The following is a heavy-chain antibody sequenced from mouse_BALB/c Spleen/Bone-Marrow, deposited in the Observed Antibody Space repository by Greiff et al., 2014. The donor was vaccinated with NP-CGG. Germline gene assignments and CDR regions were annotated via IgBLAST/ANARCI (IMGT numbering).Heavy chain of an antibody. CDR2: ISYSGST. J-gene: IGHJ2*01. CDR1: GYSITSDYA. CDR3: ARSWLRRGFDY. V-gene: IGHV3-2*02. Sequence: VQLQQSGPGLVKPSQSLSLTCTVTGYSITSDYAWNWIRQFPGNKPEWMGYISYSGSTSYNPSLKSRISITRDTSKSQFFLQLNSVTTEDTATYYCARSWLRRGFDYWGQGTTLTVSS. D-gene: IGHD2-2*01.